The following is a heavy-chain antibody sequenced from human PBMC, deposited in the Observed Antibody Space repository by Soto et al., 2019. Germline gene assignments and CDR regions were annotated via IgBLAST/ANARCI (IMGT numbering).Heavy chain of an antibody. J-gene: IGHJ4*02. CDR1: GYTFTSYD. V-gene: IGHV1-8*01. CDR3: ARNYDFYLDFDY. CDR2: MNPNSGNT. D-gene: IGHD3-3*01. Sequence: ASVKVSCKASGYTFTSYDINWVRQATGQGLEWMGWMNPNSGNTGYAQKFQGRVTMTRNTSISTAYMELSSLRSEDTAVYYCARNYDFYLDFDYWGQGTLVTVSS.